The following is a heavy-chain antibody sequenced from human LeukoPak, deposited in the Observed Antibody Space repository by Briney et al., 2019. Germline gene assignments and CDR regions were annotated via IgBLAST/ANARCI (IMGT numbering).Heavy chain of an antibody. CDR2: IYYSGST. CDR3: ARHDPTYCDFCVPFFDY. CDR1: GGSISSSSYY. D-gene: IGHD3-3*01. Sequence: SETLSLTCTVSGGSISSSSYYWGWIRQPPGKGLEWIGSIYYSGSTYYNPSLKSRVTISVDTSKNQFSLKLSSVTAADTAVYYCARHDPTYCDFCVPFFDYWGQGTLVTVSS. J-gene: IGHJ4*02. V-gene: IGHV4-39*01.